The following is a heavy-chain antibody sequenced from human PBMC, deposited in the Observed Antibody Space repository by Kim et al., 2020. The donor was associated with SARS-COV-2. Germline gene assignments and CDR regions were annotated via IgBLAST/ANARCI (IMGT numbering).Heavy chain of an antibody. CDR2: IWYDGSNK. CDR3: ARDAVPDY. Sequence: GGALRLSCAGSGFTFSSYGMHGVRQAPGKGLEWVAVIWYDGSNKYYADSLKGRFTISRDNSKNTLYLQMNSLIAEDTAVYYCARDAVPDYWGQGTLVTVSS. J-gene: IGHJ4*02. CDR1: GFTFSSYG. V-gene: IGHV3-33*01.